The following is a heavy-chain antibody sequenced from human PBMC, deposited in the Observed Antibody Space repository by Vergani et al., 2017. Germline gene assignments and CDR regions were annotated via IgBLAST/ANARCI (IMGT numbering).Heavy chain of an antibody. CDR3: ARCDDYGSGSSPVFDI. CDR2: ISGSGGST. Sequence: VQLVESGGGLVQPGGSLRLSCAASGFTFSSYAMSWVRQAPGKGLEWVSAISGSGGSTYYADSVKGRFTISRDNSKNTLYLQMNSLRAEDTAVYYCARCDDYGSGSSPVFDIWGQGTMVTVSS. J-gene: IGHJ3*02. V-gene: IGHV3-23*04. CDR1: GFTFSSYA. D-gene: IGHD3-10*01.